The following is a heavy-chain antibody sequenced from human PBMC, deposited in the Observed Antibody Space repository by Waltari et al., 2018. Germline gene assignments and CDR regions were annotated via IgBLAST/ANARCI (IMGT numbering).Heavy chain of an antibody. CDR3: ARGGEYCSGGSCYSDAFDI. D-gene: IGHD2-15*01. Sequence: QLQLQESGSGLVKPSQTLSPTCDVSGSSISSGGYSWTWIRQPTGHGLEWMGYIYHSGSTYYNPSLKSRVTISVDRSKNQFSLKLSSVTAADTAVYYCARGGEYCSGGSCYSDAFDIWGQGTMVTVSS. CDR2: IYHSGST. CDR1: GSSISSGGYS. V-gene: IGHV4-30-2*01. J-gene: IGHJ3*02.